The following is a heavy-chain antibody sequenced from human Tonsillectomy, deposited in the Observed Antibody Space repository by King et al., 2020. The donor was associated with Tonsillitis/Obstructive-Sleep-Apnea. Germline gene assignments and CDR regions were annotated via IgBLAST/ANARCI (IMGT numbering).Heavy chain of an antibody. D-gene: IGHD3-10*01. CDR1: GGSISSGGYY. Sequence: VQLQESGPGLVKPSQTLSLTCTVSGGSISSGGYYWSWIRQHPGKGLEWIGYIYYSGSTYYNPSLKSRVTISVDTSKNQFSLKLSSVTAADTAVYYCASGAARITMVRTYYYGMDVWGQGTTVTVSS. J-gene: IGHJ6*02. CDR3: ASGAARITMVRTYYYGMDV. CDR2: IYYSGST. V-gene: IGHV4-31*03.